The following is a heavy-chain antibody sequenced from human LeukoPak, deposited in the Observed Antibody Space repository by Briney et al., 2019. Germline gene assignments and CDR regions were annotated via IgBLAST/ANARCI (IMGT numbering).Heavy chain of an antibody. J-gene: IGHJ1*01. CDR3: ARGTGIAAAGTSLFQY. Sequence: ASVKVSCKASGYTFTSYYIHWLRQAPGQGLEWMGVINPSGGTTSYAQKFQGRVTMTRDTSTSTVYMELSSLRSEDTAVYYCARGTGIAAAGTSLFQYWGQGTLVTVSS. V-gene: IGHV1-46*01. CDR1: GYTFTSYY. D-gene: IGHD6-13*01. CDR2: INPSGGTT.